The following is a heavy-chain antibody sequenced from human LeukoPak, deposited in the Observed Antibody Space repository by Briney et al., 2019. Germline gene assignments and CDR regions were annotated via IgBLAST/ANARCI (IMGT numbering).Heavy chain of an antibody. J-gene: IGHJ6*03. V-gene: IGHV3-7*03. CDR2: INQDGSEK. CDR3: AKGFRCSSTSCSISNRYYYYMDV. D-gene: IGHD2-2*01. CDR1: GFTFSSYS. Sequence: GGSLRLSCAASGFTFSSYSMRWVRQAPGKGLEWVANINQDGSEKYYMDSVKGRFTISRDNAKNSLYLQMNSLRVEDTAVYYCAKGFRCSSTSCSISNRYYYYMDVWGKGTTVTVSS.